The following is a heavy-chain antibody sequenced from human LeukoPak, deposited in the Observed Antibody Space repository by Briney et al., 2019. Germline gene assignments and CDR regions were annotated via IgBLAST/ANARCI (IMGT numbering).Heavy chain of an antibody. CDR3: ARVRMVRGVVGDY. V-gene: IGHV4-34*01. D-gene: IGHD3-10*01. CDR2: INHSGST. CDR1: GGSFSGYY. J-gene: IGHJ4*02. Sequence: SETLSLTCAVYGGSFSGYYWSWIRQPPGKRLEWIGEINHSGSTNYNPSLKSRVTISVDTSKNQFSLKLSSVTAADTAVYYCARVRMVRGVVGDYWGQGTLVTVSS.